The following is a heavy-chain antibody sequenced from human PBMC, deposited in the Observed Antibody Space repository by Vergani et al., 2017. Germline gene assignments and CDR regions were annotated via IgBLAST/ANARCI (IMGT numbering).Heavy chain of an antibody. V-gene: IGHV3-7*03. J-gene: IGHJ3*02. D-gene: IGHD3-22*01. CDR1: GFTFSSYW. CDR2: IKQDGSEK. Sequence: EVQLVESGGGLVQPGGSLRLSCAASGFTFSSYWMSWVHQAPGKGLEWVANIKQDGSEKYYVDSVKGRFTISRDNAKNSLYLQMNSLRAEDTAVYYCARDVTMIVVVMAAFDIWGQGTMVTVSS. CDR3: ARDVTMIVVVMAAFDI.